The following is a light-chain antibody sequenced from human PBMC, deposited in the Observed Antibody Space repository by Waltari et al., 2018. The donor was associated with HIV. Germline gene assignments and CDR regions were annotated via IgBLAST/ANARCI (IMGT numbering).Light chain of an antibody. CDR2: DDT. V-gene: IGLV1-40*01. J-gene: IGLJ3*02. Sequence: QSVLTQPPSVSGTLGQRVTISCTGSSSNIGAGYDVHWYQQIPGTAPRLLIYDDTNRPAGFPWRFSGSRSGASASLAITGLQAEDEADYYCQSFDDNLEGVFGGGTRLTVL. CDR1: SSNIGAGYD. CDR3: QSFDDNLEGV.